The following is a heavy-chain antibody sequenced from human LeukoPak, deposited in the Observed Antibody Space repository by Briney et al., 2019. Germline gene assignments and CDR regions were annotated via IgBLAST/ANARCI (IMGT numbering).Heavy chain of an antibody. CDR2: INPNSGGT. V-gene: IGHV1-2*02. CDR1: GYTFTGYY. D-gene: IGHD2/OR15-2a*01. Sequence: ASVKVSCKASGYTFTGYYMHWVRQAPGQGLEWMGWINPNSGGTSYAQKFQGRVTMTRDTSISAAYMELSRLRSDDTAIYYCAIRRISDFMTSDYWGQGTLVTVSS. J-gene: IGHJ4*02. CDR3: AIRRISDFMTSDY.